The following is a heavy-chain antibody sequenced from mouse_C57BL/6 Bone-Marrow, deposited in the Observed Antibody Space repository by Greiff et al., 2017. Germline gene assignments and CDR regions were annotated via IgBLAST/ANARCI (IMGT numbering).Heavy chain of an antibody. CDR2: INPGSGGT. J-gene: IGHJ2*01. CDR3: ARYYYGSYFDY. Sequence: QVQLQQSGAELVRPGTSVKVSCKASGYAFTNYLIEWVKQRPGQGLEWIGVINPGSGGTNYNEKFKGKATLTADKSSSTAYMQISSLTSEDSAVYFCARYYYGSYFDYWGQGTTLTVSS. V-gene: IGHV1-54*01. CDR1: GYAFTNYL. D-gene: IGHD1-1*01.